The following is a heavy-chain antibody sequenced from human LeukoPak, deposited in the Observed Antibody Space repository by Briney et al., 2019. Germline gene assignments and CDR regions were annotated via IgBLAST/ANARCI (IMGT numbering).Heavy chain of an antibody. V-gene: IGHV4-61*02. D-gene: IGHD1-26*01. CDR3: ARGQSGSYYFY. Sequence: SEPLSLTCSVSGDSISSGSYYWSWIRQPAGKGLEWIGRFYTSGSTNYNPSLKGRVTISIDTSKNQLSLTLSSVTAADTAVYYCARGQSGSYYFYWGQGTLVTVSS. J-gene: IGHJ4*02. CDR2: FYTSGST. CDR1: GDSISSGSYY.